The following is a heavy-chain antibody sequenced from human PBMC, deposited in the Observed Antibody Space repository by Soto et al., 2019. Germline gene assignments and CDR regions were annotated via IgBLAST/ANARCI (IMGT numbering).Heavy chain of an antibody. CDR1: GYTFTSYD. D-gene: IGHD3-10*01. V-gene: IGHV1-8*01. CDR2: MNPNSGNT. CDR3: ARGMLLWFGELLWSWCDP. Sequence: ASVKVSCKASGYTFTSYDINWVRQATGQGLEWMGWMNPNSGNTGYAQKFQGRVTMTRNTSISTAYMELSSLRSEDTAVYYCARGMLLWFGELLWSWCDPWGQGTLVTVSA. J-gene: IGHJ5*02.